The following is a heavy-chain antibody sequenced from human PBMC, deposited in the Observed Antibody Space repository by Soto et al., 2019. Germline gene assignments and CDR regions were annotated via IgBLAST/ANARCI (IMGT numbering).Heavy chain of an antibody. CDR3: ARARNNENYYDSSGYGYNWFDP. CDR1: GGTFSSYA. CDR2: IIPIFGTA. V-gene: IGHV1-69*01. D-gene: IGHD3-22*01. J-gene: IGHJ5*02. Sequence: CKASGGTFSSYAISWVRQAPGQGLEWMGGIIPIFGTANYAQKFQGRVTITADESTSTAYMELSSLRSEDTAVYYCARARNNENYYDSSGYGYNWFDPWGQGTLVTVSS.